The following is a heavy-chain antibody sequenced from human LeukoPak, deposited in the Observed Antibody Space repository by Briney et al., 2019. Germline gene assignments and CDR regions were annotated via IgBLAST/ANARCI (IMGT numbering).Heavy chain of an antibody. D-gene: IGHD6-13*01. CDR2: INPSGGST. J-gene: IGHJ5*02. Sequence: ASVKVSCKASGYTFTSYYMHWVRQAPGQGLEWMGIINPSGGSTSYAQKFQGRVTMTRDTSTSTVYMELSSLRSEDTAVYYCASESEGVYSSSWMELIPPVYDPWGQGTLVTVSS. CDR3: ASESEGVYSSSWMELIPPVYDP. V-gene: IGHV1-46*01. CDR1: GYTFTSYY.